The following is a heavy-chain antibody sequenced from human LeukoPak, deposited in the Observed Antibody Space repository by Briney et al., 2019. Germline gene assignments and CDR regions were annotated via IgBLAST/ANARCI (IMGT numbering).Heavy chain of an antibody. D-gene: IGHD3-3*01. CDR1: GGSFSGYY. CDR2: INHSGST. CDR3: ARRFYYYYYYMDV. J-gene: IGHJ6*03. V-gene: IGHV4-34*01. Sequence: SETLSLTCAVYGGSFSGYYWSWIRQPPGKGLEWIGEINHSGSTNYNPSLKSRVTISVDTSKNQFSLKLSSVTAADTAVYYCARRFYYYYYYMDVWGKGTTVTISS.